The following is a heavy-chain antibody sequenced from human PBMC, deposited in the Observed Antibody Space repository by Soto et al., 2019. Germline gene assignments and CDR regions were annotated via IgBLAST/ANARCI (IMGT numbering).Heavy chain of an antibody. J-gene: IGHJ6*02. CDR3: ARDMITFDYYYGMDV. Sequence: QPGGSLRLSCAASGFTFSSYGMHWVRQAPGKGLEWVAVIWYDGNNKYYADSVKGRFTISRDNSKNTLYLQMNSLRAEDTAVYYWARDMITFDYYYGMDVWGQGTTVTVSS. CDR1: GFTFSSYG. CDR2: IWYDGNNK. V-gene: IGHV3-33*01. D-gene: IGHD3-16*01.